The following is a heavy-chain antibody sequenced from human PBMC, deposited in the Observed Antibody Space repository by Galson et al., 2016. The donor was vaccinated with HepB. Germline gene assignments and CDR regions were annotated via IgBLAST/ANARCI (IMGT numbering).Heavy chain of an antibody. D-gene: IGHD1-14*01. CDR3: ARDGNHGYDMDY. CDR2: VNTGGSGA. Sequence: SLRLSCAASGFTFSTYWMHWVRQAPGKGLVWLSRVNTGGSGADYADSVKGRFTISRDNAKNTLYLQMNSLRDEDTAIYFCARDGNHGYDMDYWGQGTLVTVSS. V-gene: IGHV3-74*01. CDR1: GFTFSTYW. J-gene: IGHJ4*02.